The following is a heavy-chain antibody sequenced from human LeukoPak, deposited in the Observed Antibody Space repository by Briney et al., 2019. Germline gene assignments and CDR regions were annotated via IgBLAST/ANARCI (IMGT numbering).Heavy chain of an antibody. CDR1: GFTFSSYS. CDR3: ARASTGWMATIT. CDR2: ISSGGSTI. V-gene: IGHV3-48*01. D-gene: IGHD5-24*01. Sequence: PGRSRRLSCAAAGFTFSSYSMNWVRQAAGKGMWWVSYISSGGSTIYYSDSVKGRFTLSRDNAKNPLFLQMNSLSAEDTAVYYCARASTGWMATITWGQGTLVTVSS. J-gene: IGHJ5*02.